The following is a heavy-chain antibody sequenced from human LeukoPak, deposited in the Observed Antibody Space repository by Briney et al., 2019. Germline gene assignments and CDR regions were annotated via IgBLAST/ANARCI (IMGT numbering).Heavy chain of an antibody. J-gene: IGHJ3*02. Sequence: PSQTLSLTCTVSGGSISSGDYYWSWIRQPAGKGLEWIGRIYTSGSTNYNPSLKSRVTISVDTSKNQFSLKLSSVTAADTAVYYCARGPGIVVVPAAIAGTPTLHAFDIWGQGTMVTVSS. CDR3: ARGPGIVVVPAAIAGTPTLHAFDI. CDR1: GGSISSGDYY. D-gene: IGHD2-2*02. CDR2: IYTSGST. V-gene: IGHV4-61*02.